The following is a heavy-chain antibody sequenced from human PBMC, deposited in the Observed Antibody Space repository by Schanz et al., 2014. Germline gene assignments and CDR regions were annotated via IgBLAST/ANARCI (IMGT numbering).Heavy chain of an antibody. CDR3: ARGPIPIQGVPMDF. D-gene: IGHD3-10*01. CDR1: GFTFSGYS. CDR2: IGYDGSEK. J-gene: IGHJ4*02. Sequence: QVQLVESGGGVVQPGRSLRLSCAASGFTFSGYSMNWVRQAPGKGLEWVANIGYDGSEKYYVDSVKGRFTISRDNSKDTLYLQMSGLTPEDTAVYYCARGPIPIQGVPMDFWGQGTLVTVSS. V-gene: IGHV3-33*01.